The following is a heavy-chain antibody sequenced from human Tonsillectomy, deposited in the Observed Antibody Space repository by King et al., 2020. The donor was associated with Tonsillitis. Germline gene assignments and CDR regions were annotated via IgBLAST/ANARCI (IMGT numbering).Heavy chain of an antibody. V-gene: IGHV4-39*01. CDR1: GASIISSNYY. CDR2: IYYSGST. D-gene: IGHD3-10*01. J-gene: IGHJ6*03. Sequence: QLQESGPGLVKPSETLSLTCTISGASIISSNYYWGCIRQPPGKGLGWIGSIYYSGSTYYNPSLKSRVTISGDTPKNQVSLKLTSVTAADTAVYYCARRGSGRYYYYIDVWGKGTTVTVSS. CDR3: ARRGSGRYYYYIDV.